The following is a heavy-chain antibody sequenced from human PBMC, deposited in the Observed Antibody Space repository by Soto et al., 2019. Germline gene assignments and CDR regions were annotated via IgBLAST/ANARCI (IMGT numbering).Heavy chain of an antibody. CDR3: ARALYDSYYWYFDL. D-gene: IGHD3-3*01. J-gene: IGHJ2*01. CDR1: GGSISSSSYY. Sequence: SETLSLTCTVSGGSISSSSYYWGWIRQPPGKELKWIGYIYYSGRTNYNPSLKSRVTISVDTSKNQFSLKLSSVTAADTAVYYCARALYDSYYWYFDLWGRGTLVTVSS. CDR2: IYYSGRT. V-gene: IGHV4-61*05.